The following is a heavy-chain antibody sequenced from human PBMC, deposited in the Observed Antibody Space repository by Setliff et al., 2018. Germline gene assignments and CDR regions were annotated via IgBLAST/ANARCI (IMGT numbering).Heavy chain of an antibody. J-gene: IGHJ6*03. CDR1: GYTFTNYG. CDR2: ISAYNGNT. CDR3: ARVPLPLDIVVVVAATPLEYYYYMDV. V-gene: IGHV1-18*01. D-gene: IGHD2-15*01. Sequence: ASVKVSCKASGYTFTNYGISWVRQAPGQGLEWMGWISAYNGNTNYAQKLQGRVTMTTDTSTSTAYMELRSLRSYDTAVYYCARVPLPLDIVVVVAATPLEYYYYMDVWGKGTTVTVSS.